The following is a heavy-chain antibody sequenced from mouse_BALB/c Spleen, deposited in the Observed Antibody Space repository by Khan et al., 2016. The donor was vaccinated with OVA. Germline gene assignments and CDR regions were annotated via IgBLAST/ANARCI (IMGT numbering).Heavy chain of an antibody. V-gene: IGHV5-9-3*01. J-gene: IGHJ2*01. CDR1: GFTFNNYA. CDR3: ARQGGIYEVPFDY. CDR2: VSSGGSYT. Sequence: EVELVESGGGLVKPGGSLKLSCAAPGFTFNNYAMSWVRQTPEKRLEWVATVSSGGSYTYYPDSVKGRFTISRDNAKNTLYLQMRSLRSEDTAMYYCARQGGIYEVPFDYWGQGTTLTVSS. D-gene: IGHD2-3*01.